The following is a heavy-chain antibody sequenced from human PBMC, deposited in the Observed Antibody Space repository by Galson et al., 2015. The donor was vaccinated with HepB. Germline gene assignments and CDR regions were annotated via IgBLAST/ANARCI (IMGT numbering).Heavy chain of an antibody. V-gene: IGHV3-11*01. D-gene: IGHD6-6*01. CDR3: ARDRSSVGYFDY. CDR1: GFTFSDYY. CDR2: ISSRGSTI. J-gene: IGHJ4*02. Sequence: SLRLSCAASGFTFSDYYMGWIRQAPGKGLEWISYISSRGSTIYYADSAKGRFTISRDNAKNSLYLQMNSLRAEDTAVYYCARDRSSVGYFDYWGQGTLVTVSS.